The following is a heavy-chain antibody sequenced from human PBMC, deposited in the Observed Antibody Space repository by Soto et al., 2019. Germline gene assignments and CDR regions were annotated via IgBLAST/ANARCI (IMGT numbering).Heavy chain of an antibody. V-gene: IGHV3-9*01. CDR3: AKGGIVVVPAAPFDY. D-gene: IGHD2-2*01. CDR2: ISWNSGSI. J-gene: IGHJ4*02. Sequence: GGSLRLSCAASGFTFDDYAMHWVRQAPGKGLEWVSGISWNSGSIGYADSVKGRFTISRDNAKNSLYLQMNSLRAEDTALYYGAKGGIVVVPAAPFDYWGQGTLVTVSS. CDR1: GFTFDDYA.